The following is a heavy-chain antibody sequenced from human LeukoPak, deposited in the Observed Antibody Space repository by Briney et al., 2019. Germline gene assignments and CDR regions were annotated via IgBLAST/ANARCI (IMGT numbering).Heavy chain of an antibody. J-gene: IGHJ6*03. D-gene: IGHD6-6*01. CDR3: ARELRAARPYYYYYMDV. CDR1: GYSISSGYY. CDR2: IYHSGST. V-gene: IGHV4-38-2*02. Sequence: SETLSLTCTVSGYSISSGYYWGWIRQPPGKGLEWIGSIYHSGSTYYNPSLKSRVTIPVDTSKNQFSLKLSSVTAADTAVYYCARELRAARPYYYYYMDVWGKGTTVTVSS.